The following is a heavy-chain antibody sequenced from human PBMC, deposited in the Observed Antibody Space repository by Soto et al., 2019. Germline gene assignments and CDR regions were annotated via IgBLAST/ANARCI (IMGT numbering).Heavy chain of an antibody. CDR1: GGSISSYY. D-gene: IGHD6-13*01. V-gene: IGHV4-59*01. CDR2: IYYSGST. CDR3: ARGWGIAAADTVYYYYGMDV. J-gene: IGHJ6*02. Sequence: QVQLQESGPGLVKPSETLSLTCTVSGGSISSYYWSWIRQPPGKGLEWIGYIYYSGSTNYNPSLKSRVTISVDTSKNQFSLKLSSVTAADTAVYYCARGWGIAAADTVYYYYGMDVWGQGTTVTVSS.